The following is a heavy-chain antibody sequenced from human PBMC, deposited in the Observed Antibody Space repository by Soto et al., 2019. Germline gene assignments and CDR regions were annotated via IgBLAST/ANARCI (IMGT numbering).Heavy chain of an antibody. CDR2: ISWNSGSI. V-gene: IGHV3-9*01. CDR3: AKDSCSSTSCLFDY. J-gene: IGHJ4*02. Sequence: PGGSLRLSCAASGFTFDDYAMHWVRQAPGKGLEWVSGISWNSGSIGYADSVKGRFTISRDNAKNSLYLQMTSLRAEDTALYYCAKDSCSSTSCLFDYWGQGTLVTVSS. CDR1: GFTFDDYA. D-gene: IGHD2-2*01.